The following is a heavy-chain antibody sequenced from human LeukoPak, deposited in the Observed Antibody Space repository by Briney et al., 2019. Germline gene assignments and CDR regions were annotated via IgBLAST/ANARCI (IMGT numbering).Heavy chain of an antibody. J-gene: IGHJ5*02. CDR3: ARGVAGAWNWFDP. Sequence: IIPIFGTANYAQKFQGRVTITTDESTSTAYMELSSLRSEDTAVYYCARGVAGAWNWFDPWGQGTLVTVSS. D-gene: IGHD6-19*01. CDR2: IIPIFGTA. V-gene: IGHV1-69*05.